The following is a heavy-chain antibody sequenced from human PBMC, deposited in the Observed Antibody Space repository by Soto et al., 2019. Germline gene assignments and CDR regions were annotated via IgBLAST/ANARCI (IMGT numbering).Heavy chain of an antibody. J-gene: IGHJ6*02. CDR1: GGTFSSYA. CDR2: IIPIFGTA. V-gene: IGHV1-69*13. Sequence: SVKVSCKATGGTFSSYAISWVRQAPGQGLEWMGGIIPIFGTANYAQKFQGRVTITADESTSTAYMELSSLRSEDTAVYYCARMRVTTTTDYYYYGMDVWGQGTTVTVSS. D-gene: IGHD4-17*01. CDR3: ARMRVTTTTDYYYYGMDV.